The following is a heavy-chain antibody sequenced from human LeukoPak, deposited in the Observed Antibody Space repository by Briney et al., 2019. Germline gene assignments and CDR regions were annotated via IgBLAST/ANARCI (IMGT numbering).Heavy chain of an antibody. CDR1: GFTFSSYW. CDR2: IKQDGSEK. J-gene: IGHJ4*02. V-gene: IGHV3-7*01. Sequence: GSLRLSCAASGFTFSSYWMTWVRQAPGKGLEGVANIKQDGSEKYHVDSVNGRFTISRDNAKNSLYLQMNSLRAEDTAVYYCARDTGCSGGTCYSFYDYWGQGTLVTASS. D-gene: IGHD2-15*01. CDR3: ARDTGCSGGTCYSFYDY.